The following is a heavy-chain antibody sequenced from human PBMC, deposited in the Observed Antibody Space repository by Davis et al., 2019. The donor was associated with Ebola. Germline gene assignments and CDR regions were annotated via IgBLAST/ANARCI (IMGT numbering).Heavy chain of an antibody. D-gene: IGHD3-10*01. CDR1: GFSFTNYA. CDR3: AHFGVTQNAYDI. J-gene: IGHJ3*02. CDR2: VSGTTGRT. V-gene: IGHV3-23*01. Sequence: GESLKISCAASGFSFTNYAITWVRQAPGKGLEWVSGVSGTTGRTDYADSVKGRFTISRDNSKNTLYLQMNSLRAEDTAVYYCAHFGVTQNAYDIWGQGTMVTVSS.